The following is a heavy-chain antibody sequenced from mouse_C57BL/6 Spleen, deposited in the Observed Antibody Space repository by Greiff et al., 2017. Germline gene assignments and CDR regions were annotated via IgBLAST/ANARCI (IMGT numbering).Heavy chain of an antibody. V-gene: IGHV1-82*01. CDR1: GYAFSSSW. CDR3: ATLDVYCDGSSDYFDY. J-gene: IGHJ2*01. CDR2: IYPGDGDT. Sequence: QVQLQQSGPELVKPGASVKISCKASGYAFSSSWMNWVKQRPGKGLEWIGRIYPGDGDTNYNGKFKGKATLTADKSSSTAYMHLSSLTSEDSAVYFSATLDVYCDGSSDYFDYWGQGTTLTVSS. D-gene: IGHD1-1*01.